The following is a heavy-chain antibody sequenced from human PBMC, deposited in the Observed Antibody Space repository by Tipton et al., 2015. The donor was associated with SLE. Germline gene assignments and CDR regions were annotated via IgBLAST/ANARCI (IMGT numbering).Heavy chain of an antibody. D-gene: IGHD3-3*01. CDR1: GYSISSGYY. J-gene: IGHJ4*02. Sequence: LRLSCTVSGYSISSGYYWGWIRQPPGKGLEWIGYIYYSGSTNYNPSLKSRVTISVDTSKNQFSLKLSSVTAADTAVYYCARADWSGYLFGYWGQGTLVTVSS. V-gene: IGHV4-61*01. CDR3: ARADWSGYLFGY. CDR2: IYYSGST.